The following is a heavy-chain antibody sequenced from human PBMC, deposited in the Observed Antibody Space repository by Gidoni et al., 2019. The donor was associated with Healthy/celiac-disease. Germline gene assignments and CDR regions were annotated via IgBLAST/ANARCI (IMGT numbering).Heavy chain of an antibody. Sequence: EVQLVESGGGLVQPGGSLRLSCAASGFTFSSYWMSWVRQAPGKGLEWVANIKQDGSEKYYVDSVKGRFTISRDNAKNSLYLQMNSLRAEDTAVYYCARDGDCSGGSCYSEEVYFDYWGQGTLVTVSS. CDR3: ARDGDCSGGSCYSEEVYFDY. J-gene: IGHJ4*02. D-gene: IGHD2-15*01. CDR1: GFTFSSYW. CDR2: IKQDGSEK. V-gene: IGHV3-7*01.